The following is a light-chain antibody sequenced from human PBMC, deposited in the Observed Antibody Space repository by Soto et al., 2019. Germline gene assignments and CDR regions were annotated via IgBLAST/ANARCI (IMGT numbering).Light chain of an antibody. CDR3: SSYAASNNLGV. Sequence: QSVLTQPPSASGSPGQSVTISCIGTSSDVGGYNYVSWYQQHPGKAPKLMIYEVSKRPSGVPDRFSGSKSGNTASLTVFGLQAEDEADYYCSSYAASNNLGVFGGGTQLT. CDR1: SSDVGGYNY. J-gene: IGLJ2*01. CDR2: EVS. V-gene: IGLV2-8*01.